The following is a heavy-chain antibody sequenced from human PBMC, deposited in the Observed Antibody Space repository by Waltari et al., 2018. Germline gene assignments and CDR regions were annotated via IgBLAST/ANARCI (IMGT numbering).Heavy chain of an antibody. CDR3: ARKIQAAA. CDR2: IKSNGSST. J-gene: IGHJ4*02. Sequence: HWFRQATGKGRVWVSRIKSNGSSTSYADSVRGRFTITRDNAKNTLYLQMNGLRAEDTAVDYCARKIQAAAWCQGTLVTVSS. D-gene: IGHD2-2*01. V-gene: IGHV3-74*01.